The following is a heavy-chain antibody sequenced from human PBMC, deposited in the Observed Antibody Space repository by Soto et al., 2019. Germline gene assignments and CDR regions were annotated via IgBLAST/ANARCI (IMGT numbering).Heavy chain of an antibody. D-gene: IGHD3-22*01. Sequence: EVQLVQSGAEVKKPGESLRISCKGAGYSFTSYWISWVRQMPGKGLEWMGRIDPSDSYTNYIPSFQGHVTISPDKSISTAYLQWSSLKASDTAMYYCAYDNGPTNCDYWGQGNLVTVSS. CDR1: GYSFTSYW. CDR2: IDPSDSYT. CDR3: AYDNGPTNCDY. V-gene: IGHV5-10-1*01. J-gene: IGHJ4*02.